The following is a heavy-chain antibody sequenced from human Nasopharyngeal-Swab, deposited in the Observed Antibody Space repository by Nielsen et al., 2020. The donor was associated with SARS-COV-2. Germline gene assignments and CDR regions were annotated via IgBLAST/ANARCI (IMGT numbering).Heavy chain of an antibody. CDR3: ARSGTVGAPGFDY. J-gene: IGHJ4*02. CDR1: GYTFTTYA. CDR2: INAGTGNR. Sequence: ASVKVSCKVSGYTFTTYAIHWVRHAPGQRLEWMAWINAGTGNREYSQRFQGRVTISADTSASTAYMELHRLRSEDTAVYYCARSGTVGAPGFDYLGQGTLVTVSS. V-gene: IGHV1-3*01. D-gene: IGHD1-26*01.